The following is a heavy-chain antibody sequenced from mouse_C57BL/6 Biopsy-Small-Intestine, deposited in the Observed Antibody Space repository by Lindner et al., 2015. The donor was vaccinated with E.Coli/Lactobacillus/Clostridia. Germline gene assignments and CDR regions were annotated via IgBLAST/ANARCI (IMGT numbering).Heavy chain of an antibody. CDR3: ARHSNWDYFDF. Sequence: VQLQESWGDLVKPGGSLKLSCAASGFTFSSYGMSWVRQTPDKRLEWVATISSGGNYTYYPDSVKGRFTISRDNAKNTLYLQMSSLKSEDTAMYYCARHSNWDYFDFWGQGTTLTVSS. V-gene: IGHV5-6*01. J-gene: IGHJ2*01. CDR2: ISSGGNYT. D-gene: IGHD4-1*01. CDR1: GFTFSSYG.